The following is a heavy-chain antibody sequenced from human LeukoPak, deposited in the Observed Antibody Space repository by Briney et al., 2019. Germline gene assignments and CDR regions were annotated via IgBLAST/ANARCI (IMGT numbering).Heavy chain of an antibody. CDR1: GYSFPTYW. J-gene: IGHJ4*02. V-gene: IGHV5-51*01. Sequence: GESLKISCKGSGYSFPTYWIAWVRQMPGKGLEWMGTIYPDESNIRYSPSFQGQVTISADKSISTAYLQWSSLKASDTAMYYCARPPSRGYSSSFEYWGQGTLVTVSS. CDR3: ARPPSRGYSSSFEY. CDR2: IYPDESNI. D-gene: IGHD2-2*03.